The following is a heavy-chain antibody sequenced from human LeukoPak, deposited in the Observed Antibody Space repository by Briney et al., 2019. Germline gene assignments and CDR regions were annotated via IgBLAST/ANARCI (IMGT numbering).Heavy chain of an antibody. CDR2: IYTSGST. V-gene: IGHV4-4*07. CDR3: AREERYSSSWYEIYYYYYGMDV. J-gene: IGHJ6*02. Sequence: SETLSLTCTVSGGSISSYYWSWIRQPAGKGLEWIGRIYTSGSTNYNPPLKSRVTMSVDTSKNQFSLKLSSVTAADTAVYYCAREERYSSSWYEIYYYYYGMDVWGQGTTVTVSS. CDR1: GGSISSYY. D-gene: IGHD6-13*01.